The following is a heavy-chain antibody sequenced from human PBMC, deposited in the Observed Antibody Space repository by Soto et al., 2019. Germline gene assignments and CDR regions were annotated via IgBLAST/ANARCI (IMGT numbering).Heavy chain of an antibody. Sequence: GGSLRLSCAASGFTFSSYSMNWVRQAPGKGLEWVSYISSSSSTIYYADSVKGRFTISRDNAKNSLYLQMNSLRAEDTAVYYCARETRIAAAGRGGNWFDPWGQGTLVTVSS. CDR1: GFTFSSYS. CDR3: ARETRIAAAGRGGNWFDP. V-gene: IGHV3-48*01. J-gene: IGHJ5*02. D-gene: IGHD6-13*01. CDR2: ISSSSSTI.